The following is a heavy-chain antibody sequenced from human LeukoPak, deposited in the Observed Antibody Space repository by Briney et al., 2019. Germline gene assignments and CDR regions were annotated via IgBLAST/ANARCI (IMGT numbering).Heavy chain of an antibody. D-gene: IGHD3-22*01. V-gene: IGHV1-46*01. CDR2: INPSGGST. J-gene: IGHJ5*02. Sequence: GASVTVSCKASGYTFTSYYMHWVRQAPGQGLEWMGIINPSGGSTSYAQRFQGRVTMTRDTSTSTVYMELSSLRSEDTAVYYCARGHYYDSSGRWFDPWGQGTLVTVSS. CDR3: ARGHYYDSSGRWFDP. CDR1: GYTFTSYY.